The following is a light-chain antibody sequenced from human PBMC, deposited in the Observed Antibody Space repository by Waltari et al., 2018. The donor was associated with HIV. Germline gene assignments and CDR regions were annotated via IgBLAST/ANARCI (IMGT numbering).Light chain of an antibody. J-gene: IGLJ2*01. CDR3: QLWDSRGNHVV. CDR1: NLGGES. Sequence: SFVLTQSPSMSVAPGETARIACGGNNLGGESFHWYQQKPGQAPVLVMYDDSDRPSGIPERFSGSNSKNTATLTISRVEAGDEADYYCQLWDSRGNHVVFGGGTKLTVL. CDR2: DDS. V-gene: IGLV3-21*04.